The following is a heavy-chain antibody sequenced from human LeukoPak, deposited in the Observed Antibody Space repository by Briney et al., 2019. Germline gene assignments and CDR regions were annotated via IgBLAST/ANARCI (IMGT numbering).Heavy chain of an antibody. V-gene: IGHV1-2*02. CDR2: INPNGGGT. CDR1: GYTYNAYY. J-gene: IGHJ4*02. Sequence: ASVKVSCKASGYTYNAYYIHWVRQAPGQGLEWMGWINPNGGGTTYAQKFQGRVTMTRDTSITTAYMELNRLRLDDTALYYCARDRGYYSSSTGIDYWGQGTLVTVPS. D-gene: IGHD6-6*01. CDR3: ARDRGYYSSSTGIDY.